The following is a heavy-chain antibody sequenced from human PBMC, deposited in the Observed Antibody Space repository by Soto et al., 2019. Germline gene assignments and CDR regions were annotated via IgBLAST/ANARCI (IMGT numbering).Heavy chain of an antibody. CDR1: GFTFSSYA. Sequence: EVQLLESGGGLVQLGGSLRLAGAASGFTFSSYAMSWVRQAPGKGLEWVSGIGGSGGSTYYADPVKGRFTISRDNSKDTLYLQMNSLRAEDTAVYYCAKDKQQSVSYYYCMDVWGKGTTVTVSS. CDR3: AKDKQQSVSYYYCMDV. J-gene: IGHJ6*03. V-gene: IGHV3-23*01. D-gene: IGHD6-13*01. CDR2: IGGSGGST.